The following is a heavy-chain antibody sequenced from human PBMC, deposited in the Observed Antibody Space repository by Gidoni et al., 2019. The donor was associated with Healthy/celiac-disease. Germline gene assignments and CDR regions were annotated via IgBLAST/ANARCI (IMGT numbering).Heavy chain of an antibody. V-gene: IGHV3-23*01. CDR1: GFTFSSYA. J-gene: IGHJ4*02. CDR3: AKGVAVAGTGTR. Sequence: EVQLLESGGGLVQPGGSLRLSGAALGFTFSSYAMSWVRQAPGKGLEWVSAISGSGGSTYYADSVKGRFTISRDNSKNTLYLQMNSLRAEDTAVYYCAKGVAVAGTGTRWGQGTLVTVSS. CDR2: ISGSGGST. D-gene: IGHD6-19*01.